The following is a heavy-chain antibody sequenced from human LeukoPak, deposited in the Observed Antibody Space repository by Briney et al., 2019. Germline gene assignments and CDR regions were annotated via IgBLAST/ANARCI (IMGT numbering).Heavy chain of an antibody. Sequence: SGGSLRLSCAASGFTFSSYSMNWVRQAPGKGLEWVSSISSRSSYIYYADSVKGRFAISRDNSKNTLYVQMNSLRAEDTAVYYCARAPRVPRELPLYYYYYMDVWGKGTTVTISS. D-gene: IGHD1-7*01. J-gene: IGHJ6*03. CDR2: ISSRSSYI. CDR3: ARAPRVPRELPLYYYYYMDV. CDR1: GFTFSSYS. V-gene: IGHV3-21*01.